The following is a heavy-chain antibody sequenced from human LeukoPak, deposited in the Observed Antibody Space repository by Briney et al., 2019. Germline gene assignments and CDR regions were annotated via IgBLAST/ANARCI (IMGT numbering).Heavy chain of an antibody. V-gene: IGHV4-34*01. CDR3: ASSGSGSHYRLDY. CDR1: GGSFSGYY. D-gene: IGHD3-10*01. J-gene: IGHJ4*02. Sequence: SETLSLTCAVYGGSFSGYYWSWIRQPPGKGLEWIGEINHSGSTNYNPSPKSRVTISVDTSKNQFSLKLSSVTAADTAVYYCASSGSGSHYRLDYWGQGTLVTVSS. CDR2: INHSGST.